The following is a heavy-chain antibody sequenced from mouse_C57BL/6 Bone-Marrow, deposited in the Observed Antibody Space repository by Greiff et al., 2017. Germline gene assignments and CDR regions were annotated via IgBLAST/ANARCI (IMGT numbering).Heavy chain of an antibody. V-gene: IGHV1-69*01. J-gene: IGHJ3*01. CDR2: IDPSDSYT. Sequence: QVQLQQPGAELVMPGASVKLSCKASGYTFTSYWMHWVKQRPGQGLEWIGEIDPSDSYTNYNQKFKGKSTLTVDKSSSTAYMQLSSLTSEDSAVYYCARGDGYYLAWFGYWGQGTLVTVSA. CDR1: GYTFTSYW. CDR3: ARGDGYYLAWFGY. D-gene: IGHD2-3*01.